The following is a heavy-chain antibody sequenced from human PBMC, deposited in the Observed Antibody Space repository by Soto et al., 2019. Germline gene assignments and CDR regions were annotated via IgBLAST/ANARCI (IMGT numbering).Heavy chain of an antibody. Sequence: SVKVSCKASGGTFSSYAISWVRQAPGQGLEWMGGIIPIFGTANYAQKFQGRVTITADESTSTAYMELSSLRSEDTAVYYCARGPSSSSGFGYYYYGMDVWGQGTTVTVSS. J-gene: IGHJ6*02. D-gene: IGHD6-6*01. CDR2: IIPIFGTA. CDR1: GGTFSSYA. CDR3: ARGPSSSSGFGYYYYGMDV. V-gene: IGHV1-69*13.